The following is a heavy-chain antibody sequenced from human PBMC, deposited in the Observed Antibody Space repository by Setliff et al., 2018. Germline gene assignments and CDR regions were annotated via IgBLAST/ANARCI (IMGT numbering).Heavy chain of an antibody. Sequence: PSETLSLTCTVSGASINRDYWNWIRQPPGKGLEWIGYIHYSGSTNYNPSLKSRVTISFNTSKNQISLKLSSVTAADTAVYYCARAYSSSWYSSRYYFDYWGQGTLVTVSS. V-gene: IGHV4-59*01. J-gene: IGHJ4*02. D-gene: IGHD6-13*01. CDR1: GASINRDY. CDR3: ARAYSSSWYSSRYYFDY. CDR2: IHYSGST.